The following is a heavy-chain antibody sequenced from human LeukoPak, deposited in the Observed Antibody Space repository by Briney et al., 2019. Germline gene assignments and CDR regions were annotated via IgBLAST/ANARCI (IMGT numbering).Heavy chain of an antibody. CDR3: ATWPDYYDSSGSVDAFDI. J-gene: IGHJ3*02. V-gene: IGHV3-74*01. CDR1: GFTFSSYS. D-gene: IGHD3-22*01. Sequence: GGSLRLSCAASGFTFSSYSMNWVRQAPGKGLVWVSRINSDGSSTSYADSVKGRFTISRDNAKNTLYLQMNSLRAEDTAVYYCATWPDYYDSSGSVDAFDIWGQGTMVTVSS. CDR2: INSDGSST.